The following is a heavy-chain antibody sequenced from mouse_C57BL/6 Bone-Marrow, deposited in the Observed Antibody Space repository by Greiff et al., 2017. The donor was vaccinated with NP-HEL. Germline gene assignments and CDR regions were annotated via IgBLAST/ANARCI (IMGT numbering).Heavy chain of an antibody. CDR1: GYAFTNYL. CDR3: AKGLRREGSWFAY. D-gene: IGHD2-2*01. Sequence: QVQLQQSGAELVRPGTSVKVSCKASGYAFTNYLIEWVKQRPGQGLEWIGVSNPGSGGTNYNEKFKGKATLTADKSSSTAYMQLSSLTSEDSAVYFCAKGLRREGSWFAYWGQGTLVTVSA. V-gene: IGHV1-54*01. J-gene: IGHJ3*01. CDR2: SNPGSGGT.